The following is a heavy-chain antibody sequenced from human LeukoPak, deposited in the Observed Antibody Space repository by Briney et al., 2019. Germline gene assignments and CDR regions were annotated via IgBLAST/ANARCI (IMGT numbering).Heavy chain of an antibody. V-gene: IGHV3-15*01. CDR3: TTDPYYYDSSGYYLFDVSDC. D-gene: IGHD3-22*01. J-gene: IGHJ4*02. CDR2: INSKTDGGTR. Sequence: PGGSLRLSCAASGFTFSSSGMHWVRQAPGKGLEWVGRINSKTDGGTRDYAAPVKGRFTISRDDSKSTLYLQMNSLKTEDTAVYYCTTDPYYYDSSGYYLFDVSDCWGQGTLVTVSS. CDR1: GFTFSSSG.